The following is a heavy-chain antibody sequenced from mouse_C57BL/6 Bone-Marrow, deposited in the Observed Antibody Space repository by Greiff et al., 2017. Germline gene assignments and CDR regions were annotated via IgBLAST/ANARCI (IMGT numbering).Heavy chain of an antibody. CDR2: IYPGDGDT. V-gene: IGHV1-82*01. CDR3: ARDYGSSWDY. Sequence: QVQLQQSGPELVKPGASVKISCKASGYAFSSSWMNWVKQRPGKGLEWIGRIYPGDGDTNYNGKFKGKATLTADKSSSTAYMQLSSLTSEDSAVYFCARDYGSSWDYWGQGTTLTVSS. CDR1: GYAFSSSW. D-gene: IGHD1-1*01. J-gene: IGHJ2*01.